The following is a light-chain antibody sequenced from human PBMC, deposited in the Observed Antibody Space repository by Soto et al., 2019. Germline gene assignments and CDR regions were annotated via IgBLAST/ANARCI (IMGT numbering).Light chain of an antibody. J-gene: IGKJ5*01. CDR2: GVS. CDR3: QQYNDWPIT. V-gene: IGKV3-15*01. CDR1: RSVSSN. Sequence: EIVLTQSPGTLSLSPGERSTLSCRASRSVSSNLAWYQQKPGQAPRLLIYGVSTRATGLPARFSGTGSGTEFTLTISSLQSEDFAVFYCQQYNDWPITFGQGTRLEIK.